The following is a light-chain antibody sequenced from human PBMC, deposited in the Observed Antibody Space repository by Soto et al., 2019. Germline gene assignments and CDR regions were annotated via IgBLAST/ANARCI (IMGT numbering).Light chain of an antibody. CDR2: STN. J-gene: IGLJ7*01. V-gene: IGLV8-61*01. Sequence: QTVVTQEPSFSVSPGGTVTLTCGLTSGSVLTSHSTSWFHQTPGQPPRTLIYSTNSRSPGVPDRFSGSILGNKGALTITGAQADDEGDYYCVLYIGTGLVFGGGTQLTVL. CDR1: SGSVLTSHS. CDR3: VLYIGTGLV.